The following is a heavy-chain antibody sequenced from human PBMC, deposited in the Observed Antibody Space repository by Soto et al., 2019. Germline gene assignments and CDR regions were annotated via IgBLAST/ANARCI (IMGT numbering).Heavy chain of an antibody. J-gene: IGHJ4*02. CDR1: GFTFSSYA. Sequence: PGGSLRLSXAASGFTFSSYAMSWVRQAPGKGLEWVSAISGSGGSTYYADSVKGRFTISRDNSKNTLYLQMNSLRAEDTAVYYCAQDGPYGNYDILTGYVDYWGQGTLVTVSS. CDR2: ISGSGGST. V-gene: IGHV3-23*01. CDR3: AQDGPYGNYDILTGYVDY. D-gene: IGHD3-9*01.